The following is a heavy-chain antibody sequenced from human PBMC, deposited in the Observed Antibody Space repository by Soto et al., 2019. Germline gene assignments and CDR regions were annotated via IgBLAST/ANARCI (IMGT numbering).Heavy chain of an antibody. CDR1: GGTFSSYT. CDR2: IIPILGIA. D-gene: IGHD3-22*01. J-gene: IGHJ4*02. V-gene: IGHV1-69*02. CDR3: ARNLREIDLRRSGYHYVGFDY. Sequence: GASVKVSCKASGGTFSSYTISWVRQAPGQGLEWMGRIIPILGIANYAQKFQGRVTITADKSTSTAYMELSSLRSEDTAVYYCARNLREIDLRRSGYHYVGFDYWGQGTLVTVSS.